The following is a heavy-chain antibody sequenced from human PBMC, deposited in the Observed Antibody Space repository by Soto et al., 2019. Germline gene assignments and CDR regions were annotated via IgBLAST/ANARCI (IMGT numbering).Heavy chain of an antibody. CDR3: ARGVVVVGATYGMDV. V-gene: IGHV3-64*01. Sequence: EVQLVESGGGLVQPGGSLRLSCAASGFTFSSYAMHWVRQAPGKGLEYVSAISSNGGSTYYANSVKGRFTISRDNSKNTLYLQMGSLRAEDMAVYYCARGVVVVGATYGMDVWGQGTTVTVSS. J-gene: IGHJ6*02. CDR2: ISSNGGST. D-gene: IGHD2-15*01. CDR1: GFTFSSYA.